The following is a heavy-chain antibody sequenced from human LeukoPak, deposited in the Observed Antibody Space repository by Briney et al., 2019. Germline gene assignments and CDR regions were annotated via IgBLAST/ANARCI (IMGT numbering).Heavy chain of an antibody. Sequence: GESLKISCKVSGYHFTSYWITWVRQMPGKGLEWMGNIDPGDSHTNYSPSFQGHVTISRDKSISTAYLQWSSLRASDTATYYCARHRPLVTATFHYYFGMDVWGQGTTVTVSS. J-gene: IGHJ6*02. CDR1: GYHFTSYW. D-gene: IGHD2-21*02. V-gene: IGHV5-10-1*01. CDR3: ARHRPLVTATFHYYFGMDV. CDR2: IDPGDSHT.